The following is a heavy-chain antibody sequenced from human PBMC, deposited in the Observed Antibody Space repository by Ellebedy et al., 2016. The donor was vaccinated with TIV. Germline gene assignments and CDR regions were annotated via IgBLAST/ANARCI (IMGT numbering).Heavy chain of an antibody. CDR1: GGSFSGYY. D-gene: IGHD6-19*01. V-gene: IGHV4-34*01. CDR3: AREWYSSGWYEIDY. Sequence: SETLSLXXAVYGGSFSGYYWSWIRQPPGKGLEWIGEINHSGSTNYNPSLKSRVTISVDTSKNQFSLKLSSVTAADTAVYYCAREWYSSGWYEIDYWGQGTLVTVSS. J-gene: IGHJ4*02. CDR2: INHSGST.